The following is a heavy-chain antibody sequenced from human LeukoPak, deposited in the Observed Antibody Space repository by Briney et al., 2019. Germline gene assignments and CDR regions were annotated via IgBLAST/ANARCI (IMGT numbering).Heavy chain of an antibody. D-gene: IGHD4-23*01. Sequence: PGGSLRLSCAASGFTVSSNYMSLVRQAPGRGLERVSTITGDGGTTYYADSVKGRCTITSDNSKNTLYLQMNSLRAEDTAVYYCAKGLWVATPDTAFWGQGTMVTVSS. CDR3: AKGLWVATPDTAF. CDR1: GFTVSSNY. CDR2: ITGDGGTT. J-gene: IGHJ3*01. V-gene: IGHV3-23*01.